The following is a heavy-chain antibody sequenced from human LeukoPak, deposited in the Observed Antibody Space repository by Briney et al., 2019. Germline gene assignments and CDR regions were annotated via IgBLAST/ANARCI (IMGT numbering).Heavy chain of an antibody. V-gene: IGHV1-46*01. CDR3: ARVTVTFDY. D-gene: IGHD4-23*01. J-gene: IGHJ4*02. Sequence: ASVKVSCKASGYTFITYYMHWVRQAPGQGLEWMGMINPSGGSTTYAQTFQGRVTMTRDTSTSTVYMQLSSLRSEDTAVYFCARVTVTFDYWGQGTLVTVSS. CDR1: GYTFITYY. CDR2: INPSGGST.